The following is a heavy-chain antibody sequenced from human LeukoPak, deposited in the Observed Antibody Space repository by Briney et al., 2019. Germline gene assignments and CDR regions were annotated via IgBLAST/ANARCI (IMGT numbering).Heavy chain of an antibody. CDR1: GGSFSGYY. Sequence: PSETLSLTCAVYGGSFSGYYWSWIRQPPGKGLEWIGEINHSGSTNYNPSLRSRVSISVDMSKSQFSLKLTSVTAADTAVYYCARAGSGWSFDYWGQGTLVTVSS. J-gene: IGHJ4*02. D-gene: IGHD6-19*01. CDR2: INHSGST. CDR3: ARAGSGWSFDY. V-gene: IGHV4-34*01.